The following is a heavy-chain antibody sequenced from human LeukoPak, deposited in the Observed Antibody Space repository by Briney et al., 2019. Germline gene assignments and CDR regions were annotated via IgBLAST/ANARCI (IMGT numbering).Heavy chain of an antibody. CDR3: ARVAVAYFDY. D-gene: IGHD6-19*01. CDR1: GFTVSSTH. Sequence: PGGSLRLSCAASGFTVSSTHMGWVRQAPGKGLEWVSVIYSGGAAYYPDSVKGRFTISRDLSKNTLYLQMNDLRAEDTAVYYCARVAVAYFDYRGQGTLVTVSS. J-gene: IGHJ4*02. V-gene: IGHV3-66*01. CDR2: IYSGGAA.